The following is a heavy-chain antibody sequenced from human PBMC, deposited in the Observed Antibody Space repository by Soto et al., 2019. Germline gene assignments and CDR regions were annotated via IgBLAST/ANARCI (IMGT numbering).Heavy chain of an antibody. J-gene: IGHJ6*02. CDR2: INPNSGGT. Sequence: GASVKVSCKASGYTFTGYYMHWVRQAPGQGLEWMGWINPNSGGTNYAQKFQGWVTMTRDTSISTAYMELSRLRSDDTAVYYCARERVMITFGGVIVRFGVDVWGQGTTVTVSS. CDR3: ARERVMITFGGVIVRFGVDV. D-gene: IGHD3-16*02. V-gene: IGHV1-2*04. CDR1: GYTFTGYY.